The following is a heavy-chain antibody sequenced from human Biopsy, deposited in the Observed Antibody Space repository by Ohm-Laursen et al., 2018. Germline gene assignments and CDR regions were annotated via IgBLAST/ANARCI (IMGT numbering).Heavy chain of an antibody. V-gene: IGHV3-30*03. CDR3: ARDPHGEGRDYGSYFDY. CDR2: ISDDGRNK. Sequence: SLRLSCAASGFSFSSYGMHWVRQAPGKGLEWVAVISDDGRNKYYIDSVRGRLTISRDNSKNTLYLQMNNLRSDDTAVYYCARDPHGEGRDYGSYFDYWGQGTLVTVSS. D-gene: IGHD4-17*01. CDR1: GFSFSSYG. J-gene: IGHJ4*02.